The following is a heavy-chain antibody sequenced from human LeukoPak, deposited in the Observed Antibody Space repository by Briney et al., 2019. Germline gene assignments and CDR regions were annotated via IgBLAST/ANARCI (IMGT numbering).Heavy chain of an antibody. V-gene: IGHV1-69*05. CDR1: GGTFSSYA. D-gene: IGHD1-7*01. J-gene: IGHJ4*02. CDR3: AASNRNYLRFDY. Sequence: SVKVSCKASGGTFSSYAISWVRQAPGQGLEWMGGIIPIFGTANYAQKFQGRVTITTDESTSTAYMELSSLRSEDTAVYYCAASNRNYLRFDYWGQGTLVTVSS. CDR2: IIPIFGTA.